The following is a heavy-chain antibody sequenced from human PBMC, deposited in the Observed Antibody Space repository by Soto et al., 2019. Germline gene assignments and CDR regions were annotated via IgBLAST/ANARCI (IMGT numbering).Heavy chain of an antibody. CDR2: INSGGST. D-gene: IGHD7-27*01. V-gene: IGHV3-53*01. Sequence: GGSLRLSCAASGFTVSSNYMSWVRQAPGKGLEWVSVINSGGSTYYADSVKGRFTISRDNSKNTLYLQMNSLRAEDTAVYYCARGTGERRNWFDPWGQGTLVTVSS. J-gene: IGHJ5*02. CDR3: ARGTGERRNWFDP. CDR1: GFTVSSNY.